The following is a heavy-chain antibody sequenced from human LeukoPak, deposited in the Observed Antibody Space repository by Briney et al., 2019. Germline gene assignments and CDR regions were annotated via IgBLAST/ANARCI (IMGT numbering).Heavy chain of an antibody. CDR2: ISYDGSNE. D-gene: IGHD6-19*01. V-gene: IGHV3-30-3*01. Sequence: PGRSLRLSCAASGFTFSTYAMHWVRQAPGKGLEWVAVISYDGSNEYYADSVKGRFTISRDNTKNMLYLQINSLRAEDTAVYYCAKVGYISPSHYMDVWGRGTTVTVSS. CDR1: GFTFSTYA. CDR3: AKVGYISPSHYMDV. J-gene: IGHJ6*03.